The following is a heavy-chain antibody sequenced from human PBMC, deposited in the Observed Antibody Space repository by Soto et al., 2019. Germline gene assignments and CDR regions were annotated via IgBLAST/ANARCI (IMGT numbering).Heavy chain of an antibody. CDR1: GFTFSSYG. CDR3: ARMGSGWQHPTDY. CDR2: ISYDGSNK. Sequence: QVQLVESGGGVVQPGRSLRLSCAASGFTFSSYGMHWVRQAPGKGLEWVAVISYDGSNKYYADSVKGRFTISRDNSKNTLYLQMNSLRAEDTAVYYCARMGSGWQHPTDYWGQGTLVTVFS. J-gene: IGHJ4*02. V-gene: IGHV3-30*03. D-gene: IGHD6-19*01.